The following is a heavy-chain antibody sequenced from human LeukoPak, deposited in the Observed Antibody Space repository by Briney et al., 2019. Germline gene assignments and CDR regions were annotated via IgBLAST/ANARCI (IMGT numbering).Heavy chain of an antibody. CDR2: TDWEDET. V-gene: IGHV2-70*04. Sequence: SGPALVKPTQTLTLTCTFSGFSLTTSGLRVAWIRQPPGKALEWLARTDWEDETIYSPSLRARLTISKDTSRNQVVFTMTNMGSADTATYYCARVRLGTYSGYYFDYWGQGVLVTVSS. D-gene: IGHD1-26*01. J-gene: IGHJ4*02. CDR3: ARVRLGTYSGYYFDY. CDR1: GFSLTTSGLR.